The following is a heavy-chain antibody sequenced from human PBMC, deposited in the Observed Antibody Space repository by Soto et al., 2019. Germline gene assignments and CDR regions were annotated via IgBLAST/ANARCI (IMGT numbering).Heavy chain of an antibody. CDR3: ARGRHGPSRITIFGVVMGRNWFDP. J-gene: IGHJ5*02. V-gene: IGHV4-34*01. CDR2: INHSGST. Sequence: QVQLQQWGAGLLKPSETLSLTCAVYGGSFSGYYWSWIRQPPGKGLEWIGEINHSGSTNYNPSLKSRVTISVDTSKNQFSLKQSSVTAADTAVYYCARGRHGPSRITIFGVVMGRNWFDPWGQGTLVTVSS. CDR1: GGSFSGYY. D-gene: IGHD3-3*01.